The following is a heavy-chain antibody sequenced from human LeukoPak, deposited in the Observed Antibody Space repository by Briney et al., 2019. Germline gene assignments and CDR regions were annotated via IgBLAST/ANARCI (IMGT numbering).Heavy chain of an antibody. V-gene: IGHV3-66*02. CDR2: IYSGGST. CDR3: ARKTSSFSPLDY. J-gene: IGHJ4*02. Sequence: GGSLRLSCAASGFTVSNNYMSWVRQAPGKGLEWVSVIYSGGSTYYADSVKGRFTISRDNSRNTLYLQMNSRRAEDTAVYYCARKTSSFSPLDYWGQGTLVTVSS. CDR1: GFTVSNNY. D-gene: IGHD3-3*02.